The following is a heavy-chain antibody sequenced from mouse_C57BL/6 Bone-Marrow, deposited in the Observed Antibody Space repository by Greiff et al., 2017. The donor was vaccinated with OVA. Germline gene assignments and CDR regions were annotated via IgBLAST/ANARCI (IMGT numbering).Heavy chain of an antibody. J-gene: IGHJ1*03. Sequence: VKLQESGAELARPGASVKLSCKASGYTFTSYGISWVKQRTGQGLEWIGEIYPRSGNTYYNEKFKGKATLTADKSSSTAYMELRSLTSEDSAVYFCARPLYWYFDVWGTGTTVTVSS. CDR3: ARPLYWYFDV. CDR2: IYPRSGNT. V-gene: IGHV1-81*01. CDR1: GYTFTSYG.